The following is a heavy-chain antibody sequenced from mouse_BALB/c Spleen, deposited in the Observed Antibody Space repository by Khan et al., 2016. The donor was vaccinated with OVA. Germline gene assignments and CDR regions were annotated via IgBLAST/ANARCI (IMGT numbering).Heavy chain of an antibody. CDR2: IHYSGTT. CDR1: GYSITSGYS. V-gene: IGHV3-1*02. Sequence: VQLKESGPDLVKPSQSLSLTCTVTGYSITSGYSWHWIRQFPGNKLEWMGYIHYSGTTNYNPSLKSRISITRDTSKNQFFLQLNSVTTEDTATYYCARSGTTVVSYWYCDVWGAGTTVTVSS. CDR3: ARSGTTVVSYWYCDV. J-gene: IGHJ1*01. D-gene: IGHD1-1*01.